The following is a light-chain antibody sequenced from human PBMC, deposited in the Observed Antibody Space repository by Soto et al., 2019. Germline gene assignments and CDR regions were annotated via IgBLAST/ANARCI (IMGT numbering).Light chain of an antibody. CDR2: GAS. Sequence: MTQSPATLSVSPGERATLSCRASQSVRSDLAWCQQRTGKAPRLLIYGASTRDAGIPDRFSGRGSGTDFTLTLTRLETEDSEVYFCQQYTGQPTTFGQGTRLEIK. V-gene: IGKV3D-15*01. J-gene: IGKJ5*01. CDR1: QSVRSD. CDR3: QQYTGQPTT.